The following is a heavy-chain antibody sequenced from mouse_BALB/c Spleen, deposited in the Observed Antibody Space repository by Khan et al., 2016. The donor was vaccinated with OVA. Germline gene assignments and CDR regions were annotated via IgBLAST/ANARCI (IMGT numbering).Heavy chain of an antibody. V-gene: IGHV1-77*01. J-gene: IGHJ3*01. D-gene: IGHD2-1*01. CDR1: GYTFTDYI. CDR3: ARSPYCNGFAY. Sequence: QGQLQQSGPELVKPGASVKMSCKASGYTFTDYIMSWVKQRTGQGLEWIGEIYPGSGSTYYNEKFKGKATLTADTSSNTAYMHLSSLTSEDSAVYFCARSPYCNGFAYWGQGTLVTVSA. CDR2: IYPGSGST.